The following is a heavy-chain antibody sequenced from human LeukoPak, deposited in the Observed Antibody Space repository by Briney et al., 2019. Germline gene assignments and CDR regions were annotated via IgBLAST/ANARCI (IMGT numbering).Heavy chain of an antibody. CDR3: ARASSSWYPYFDY. CDR2: INPNNGGT. CDR1: GYTFTGYY. Sequence: GASVKVSCKASGYTFTGYYMHWVRQAPGQGLEWMGWINPNNGGTNYAQKFQGRVTMTRDTSITTAYMELSRLRSDDTAVYYCARASSSWYPYFDYWGQGTLVIVSS. D-gene: IGHD6-13*01. V-gene: IGHV1-2*02. J-gene: IGHJ4*02.